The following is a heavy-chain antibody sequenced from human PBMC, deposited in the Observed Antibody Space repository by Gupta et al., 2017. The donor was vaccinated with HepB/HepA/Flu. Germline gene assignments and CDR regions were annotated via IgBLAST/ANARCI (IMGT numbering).Heavy chain of an antibody. D-gene: IGHD3-22*01. CDR1: GGSISSGDYY. Sequence: QVQLQESGPGLVKPSQTLSLTCTVSGGSISSGDYYWSWIRQPPGKGLEWIGYIYYSGSTYYNPSLKSRVTISVDTSKNQFSLKLSSVTAADTAVYYCARVLYYYDSSGYTVLYFDYWGQGTLVTVSS. CDR3: ARVLYYYDSSGYTVLYFDY. CDR2: IYYSGST. V-gene: IGHV4-30-4*01. J-gene: IGHJ4*02.